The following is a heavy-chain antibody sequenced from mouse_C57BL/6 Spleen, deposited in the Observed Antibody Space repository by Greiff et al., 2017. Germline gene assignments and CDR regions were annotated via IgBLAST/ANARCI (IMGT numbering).Heavy chain of an antibody. J-gene: IGHJ1*03. D-gene: IGHD1-1*01. Sequence: VQLVESGGGLVKPGGSLKLSCAASGFTFSSYTMSWVRQTPEKRLEWVATISGGGGNTYYPDSVKGRFTISSDNAKNTLYLQMSSLRSEDTALYYCARQGSSYSYWYFDVWGTGTTVTVSS. CDR1: GFTFSSYT. CDR3: ARQGSSYSYWYFDV. V-gene: IGHV5-9*01. CDR2: ISGGGGNT.